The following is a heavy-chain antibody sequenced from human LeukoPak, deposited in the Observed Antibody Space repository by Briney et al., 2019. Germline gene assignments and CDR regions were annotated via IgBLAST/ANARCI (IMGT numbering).Heavy chain of an antibody. CDR1: GGSISSSSYY. J-gene: IGHJ4*02. D-gene: IGHD3-3*01. V-gene: IGHV4-39*01. Sequence: SETLSLTCTVSGGSISSSSYYWGWIRQPPGKGLDWIGIIYYSGSTYYNPSLKSRVTISVDTSKNQFSLKLSSVTAADTALYYCARLQNWGGYYSYYFDYWGQGTLVTVSS. CDR2: IYYSGST. CDR3: ARLQNWGGYYSYYFDY.